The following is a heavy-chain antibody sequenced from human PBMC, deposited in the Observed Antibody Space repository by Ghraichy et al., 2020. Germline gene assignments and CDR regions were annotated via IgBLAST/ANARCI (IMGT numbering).Heavy chain of an antibody. CDR3: ARHRRLRVGATGGDRYYYYGMDV. Sequence: SETLSLTCAVYGGSFSGYYWSWIRQPPGKGLEWIGEINHSGSTNYNPSLKSRVTISVDTSKNQFSLKLSSVTAADTAVYYCARHRRLRVGATGGDRYYYYGMDVWGQGTTVTVSS. D-gene: IGHD1-26*01. J-gene: IGHJ6*02. CDR1: GGSFSGYY. V-gene: IGHV4-34*01. CDR2: INHSGST.